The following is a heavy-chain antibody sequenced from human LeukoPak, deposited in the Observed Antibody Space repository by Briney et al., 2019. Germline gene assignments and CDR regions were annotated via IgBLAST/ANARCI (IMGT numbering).Heavy chain of an antibody. Sequence: SGTLSLTCAVSGGSISSSNWWSWVRQPPGKGLEWIGEIYHSGSTNYNPSLKSRVTISVDKSKNQFSLKLSSVTAADTAVYYCARTNGSGWYQLGAFDIWGQGTMVTVSS. CDR1: GGSISSSNW. CDR3: ARTNGSGWYQLGAFDI. D-gene: IGHD6-19*01. CDR2: IYHSGST. J-gene: IGHJ3*02. V-gene: IGHV4-4*02.